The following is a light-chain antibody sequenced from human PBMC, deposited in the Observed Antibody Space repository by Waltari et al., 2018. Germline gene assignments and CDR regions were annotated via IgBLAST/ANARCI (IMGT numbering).Light chain of an antibody. J-gene: IGKJ1*01. CDR1: ESVSRY. CDR2: STS. CDR3: QQSYTKPQT. Sequence: SPSSLSASVGDRVTITCWASESVSRYLNWYRQKAGEAPNLVIYSTSTLHTGVPSRFSGSGSGTDFTLTINNLQPEDFATYYCQQSYTKPQTFGQGTKVEV. V-gene: IGKV1-39*01.